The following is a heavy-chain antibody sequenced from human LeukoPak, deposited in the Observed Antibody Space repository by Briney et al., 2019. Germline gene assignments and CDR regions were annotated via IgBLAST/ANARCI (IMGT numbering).Heavy chain of an antibody. CDR3: STSISSTEAFDI. D-gene: IGHD2-21*01. J-gene: IGHJ3*02. Sequence: GGSLRLSCAASGFTFSSYWMHWVRQVPGKGLMWVSRINSDGTSTGYADSVKGRLTISTDNAKNTLSLQMNSLRAEDTAVYYCSTSISSTEAFDIWGQGTMVTVSS. CDR1: GFTFSSYW. V-gene: IGHV3-74*01. CDR2: INSDGTST.